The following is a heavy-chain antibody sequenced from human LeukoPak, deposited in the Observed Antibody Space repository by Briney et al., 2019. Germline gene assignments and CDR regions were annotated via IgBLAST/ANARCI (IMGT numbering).Heavy chain of an antibody. Sequence: SETLSLTCAVSGGSISSYYWSWIRQPAGKGLEWIGRIYTGGSTNYNPSLKSRLTMSVDSSKNQFSLKLSSVTAADTAVYYCARVAGDAFDIWGQGTMVTVSS. CDR3: ARVAGDAFDI. D-gene: IGHD6-13*01. CDR2: IYTGGST. J-gene: IGHJ3*02. CDR1: GGSISSYY. V-gene: IGHV4-4*07.